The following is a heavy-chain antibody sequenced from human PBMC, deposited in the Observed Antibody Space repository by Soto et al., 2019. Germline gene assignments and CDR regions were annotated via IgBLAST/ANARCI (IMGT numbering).Heavy chain of an antibody. CDR1: AYSLTRGYY. CDR3: ARDGDGRMTTNPYYYNGMDV. J-gene: IGHJ6*02. CDR2: VFYTGRA. D-gene: IGHD4-4*01. V-gene: IGHV4-61*01. Sequence: SETLSLTCAVSAYSLTRGYYWGWIRQPPGKGLEWIGYVFYTGRANYNASLKSRVSISLDTSNYQFSLKLSSVTAADTAVYYCARDGDGRMTTNPYYYNGMDVWGPGTTVTVSS.